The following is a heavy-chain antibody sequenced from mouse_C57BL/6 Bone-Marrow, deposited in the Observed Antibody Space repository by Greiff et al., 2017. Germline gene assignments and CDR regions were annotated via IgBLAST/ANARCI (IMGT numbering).Heavy chain of an antibody. D-gene: IGHD2-2*01. J-gene: IGHJ2*01. CDR1: GYTFTSYW. CDR2: IYPSDSAT. V-gene: IGHV1-61*01. CDR3: LLWFFDY. Sequence: QVHVKQPGAELVRPGSSVKLSCKASGYTFTSYWMDWVKQRPGQGLEWIGNIYPSDSATHYNQKFKDKATLTVDKSSSTAYMQLSSLTSEDSAVYYCLLWFFDYWGQGTTLTVSS.